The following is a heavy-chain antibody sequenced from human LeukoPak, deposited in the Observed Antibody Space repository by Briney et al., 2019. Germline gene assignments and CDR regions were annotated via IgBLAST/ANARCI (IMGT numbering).Heavy chain of an antibody. J-gene: IGHJ1*01. D-gene: IGHD1-26*01. CDR2: IYYSGST. V-gene: IGHV4-59*01. Sequence: SETLSLTCTVSGGSISSYYWSWIRQPPGKGLEWIGYIYYSGSTNYNPSLKSRVTISVDTSKNQFSLKLSSVTAADTAVYYCASGLGARYFQHWGQGTLVTVSS. CDR3: ASGLGARYFQH. CDR1: GGSISSYY.